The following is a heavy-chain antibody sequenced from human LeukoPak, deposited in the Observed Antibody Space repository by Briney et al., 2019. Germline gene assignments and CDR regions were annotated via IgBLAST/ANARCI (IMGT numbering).Heavy chain of an antibody. V-gene: IGHV1-46*01. Sequence: ASVKVSCKASGYTFTIYYIHWVRQAPGQGLEWMEIINPSGGSTSYAQKFQGRVTMTRDTSISTAYMELSRLRSDDTAVYYCAREIVVVPAAIPFDYWGQGTLVTVSS. J-gene: IGHJ4*02. CDR3: AREIVVVPAAIPFDY. CDR1: GYTFTIYY. CDR2: INPSGGST. D-gene: IGHD2-2*01.